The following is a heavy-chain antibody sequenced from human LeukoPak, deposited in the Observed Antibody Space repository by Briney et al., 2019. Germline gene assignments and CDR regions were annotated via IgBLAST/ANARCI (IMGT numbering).Heavy chain of an antibody. V-gene: IGHV3-23*01. CDR3: ANLGGDLYAFDY. J-gene: IGHJ4*02. CDR1: KFAFSSYA. D-gene: IGHD2-21*02. Sequence: GGSLRLSCAASKFAFSSYAMSWVRQAPGKGLEWVSAISGSGRNTYYADSVKGRFTISRDNSKNTLYLRMDSLTAEDTAVYYCANLGGDLYAFDYWGQGTLVTVSS. CDR2: ISGSGRNT.